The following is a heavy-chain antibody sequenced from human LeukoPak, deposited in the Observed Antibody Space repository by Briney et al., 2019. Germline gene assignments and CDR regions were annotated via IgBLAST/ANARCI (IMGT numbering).Heavy chain of an antibody. CDR2: IRYDGSNK. J-gene: IGHJ4*02. V-gene: IGHV3-30*02. Sequence: PGGSLRLSCAASGFTFSSYGMHWVRQAPGKGLEWVAFIRYDGSNKYYADSVKGRFTISRDNSKNTLYLQMNSLRAEDTAVYYCAREAAAAGTSDYWGQGTLVTVSS. CDR3: AREAAAAGTSDY. D-gene: IGHD6-13*01. CDR1: GFTFSSYG.